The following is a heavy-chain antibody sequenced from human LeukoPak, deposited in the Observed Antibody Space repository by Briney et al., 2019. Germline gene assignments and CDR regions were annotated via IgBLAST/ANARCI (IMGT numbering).Heavy chain of an antibody. Sequence: GESLKISCKGSGYSFISYWISWVRQMPGKGLEWMGRIDPSDSYTNYSPSFQGHVTISADKPISTAYLQWSSLKASDTAMYYCARQGWAVAGTDYWGQGTLVTVSS. J-gene: IGHJ4*02. CDR2: IDPSDSYT. V-gene: IGHV5-10-1*01. CDR3: ARQGWAVAGTDY. CDR1: GYSFISYW. D-gene: IGHD6-19*01.